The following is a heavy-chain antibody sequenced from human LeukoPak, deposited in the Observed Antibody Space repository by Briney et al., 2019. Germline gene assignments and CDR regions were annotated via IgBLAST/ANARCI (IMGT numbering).Heavy chain of an antibody. CDR1: GGSISSSSYY. V-gene: IGHV4-39*01. J-gene: IGHJ4*02. CDR3: ARRYDFWSGYYNY. D-gene: IGHD3-3*01. CDR2: IYYSGST. Sequence: SSETLSLTCTVPGGSISSSSYYWGWIRQPPGKGLEWIGSIYYSGSTYYNPSLKSRVTISVDTSKNQFSLKLSSVTAADTAVYYCARRYDFWSGYYNYWGQGTLVTVSS.